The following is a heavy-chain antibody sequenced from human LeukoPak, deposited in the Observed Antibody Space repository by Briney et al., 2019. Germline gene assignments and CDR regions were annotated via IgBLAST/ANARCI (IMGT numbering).Heavy chain of an antibody. CDR2: INPNSGGT. J-gene: IGHJ5*02. CDR1: GYTFTGYY. D-gene: IGHD3-10*01. CDR3: ANNYGSGSYGSWFDP. Sequence: ASMKVSCKASGYTFTGYYMHWVRQAPGQGLEWMGWINPNSGGTNYAQKFQGRVTMTRDTSISTAYMELSRLRSDDTAVYYCANNYGSGSYGSWFDPWGQGTLVTVSS. V-gene: IGHV1-2*02.